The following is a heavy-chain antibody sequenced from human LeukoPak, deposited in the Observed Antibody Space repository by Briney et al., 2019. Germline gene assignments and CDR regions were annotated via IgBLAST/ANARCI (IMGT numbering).Heavy chain of an antibody. CDR3: AREVGGGEIDY. D-gene: IGHD3-10*01. CDR1: GITFSTYS. J-gene: IGHJ4*02. Sequence: PGGSLRLSCAASGITFSTYSMNWVRQAPGKGLEWVSSISSSSSYIYYADSVRGRFTISRDNAKNSLYLQMNSLRAEDTAVYYRAREVGGGEIDYWGQGTLVTVSS. V-gene: IGHV3-21*01. CDR2: ISSSSSYI.